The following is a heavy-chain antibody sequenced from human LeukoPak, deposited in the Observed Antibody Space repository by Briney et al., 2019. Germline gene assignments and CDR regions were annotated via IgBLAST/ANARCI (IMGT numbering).Heavy chain of an antibody. CDR3: ARATAGNTYGATDS. V-gene: IGHV4-39*07. Sequence: LSETLSLTCTVSGGSTSSSSYYWGWIRQPPGKGLEWIGHFHYSGTTDYNPSLKSRVTISLDTSRKQFSLKLSSVSAADTAVYYCARATAGNTYGATDSWGQGTLVTVSS. D-gene: IGHD5-18*01. CDR2: FHYSGTT. CDR1: GGSTSSSSYY. J-gene: IGHJ4*02.